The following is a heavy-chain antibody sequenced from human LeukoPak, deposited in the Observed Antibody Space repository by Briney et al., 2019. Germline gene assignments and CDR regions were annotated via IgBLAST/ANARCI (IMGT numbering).Heavy chain of an antibody. J-gene: IGHJ4*02. CDR1: GGSISSSSYY. D-gene: IGHD2-21*01. CDR2: IYYSGST. CDR3: AHGGEDDY. V-gene: IGHV4-39*01. Sequence: SESLSLTCTVSGGSISSSSYYWGWIRQPPGKGLEWIGSIYYSGSTYYNPSLKSRVTISVDTSKNQFSLKLSSVTAADTAVYYCAHGGEDDYWGQGTLVTVSS.